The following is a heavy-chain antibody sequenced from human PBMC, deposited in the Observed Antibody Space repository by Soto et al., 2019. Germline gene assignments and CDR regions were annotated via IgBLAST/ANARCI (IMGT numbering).Heavy chain of an antibody. CDR3: AREATIWSGYLYYYYYGMDV. J-gene: IGHJ6*02. Sequence: EVQLVESGGGLVQPGGSLRLSCAASGFTFSDHYMDWVRQAPGKGLEWVGRTRNKANSYTTEYAASVKGRFTISRDDSKNSLYLQMNRLKTEDTAVYYCAREATIWSGYLYYYYYGMDVWGQGTTVTVSS. D-gene: IGHD3-3*01. CDR2: TRNKANSYTT. V-gene: IGHV3-72*01. CDR1: GFTFSDHY.